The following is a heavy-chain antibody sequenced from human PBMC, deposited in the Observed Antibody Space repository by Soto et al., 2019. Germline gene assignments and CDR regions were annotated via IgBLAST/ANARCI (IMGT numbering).Heavy chain of an antibody. J-gene: IGHJ3*02. CDR1: GGSISSYY. CDR2: IYYSGST. V-gene: IGHV4-59*01. Sequence: ETLSLTCTVSGGSISSYYWSWIRQPPGKGLEWIGYIYYSGSTNYNPSLKSRVTISVDTSKNQFSLKLSSVTAADTAVYYCARDLRVYNWNRGIGAGAGDAFDIWGQGTMVTVSS. D-gene: IGHD1-20*01. CDR3: ARDLRVYNWNRGIGAGAGDAFDI.